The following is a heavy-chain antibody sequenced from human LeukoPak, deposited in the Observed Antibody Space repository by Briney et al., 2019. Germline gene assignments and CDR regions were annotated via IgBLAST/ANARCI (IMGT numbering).Heavy chain of an antibody. D-gene: IGHD6-13*01. CDR1: GGSFSGYY. CDR3: ARGGRIAAAGTGYFDY. Sequence: SETLSLTCAVYGGSFSGYYWSWIRQPPGKGLEWIGEIYHSGSTSYNPSRKSRVTISVDTSKNQFSLKLSSVTAADTAVYYCARGGRIAAAGTGYFDYWGQGTLVTVSS. V-gene: IGHV4-34*01. J-gene: IGHJ4*02. CDR2: IYHSGST.